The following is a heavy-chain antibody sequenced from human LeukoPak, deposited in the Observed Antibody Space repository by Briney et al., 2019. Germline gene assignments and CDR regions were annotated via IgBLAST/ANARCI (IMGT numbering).Heavy chain of an antibody. D-gene: IGHD2-2*01. CDR1: GGSISSGDYY. CDR2: INYSGST. V-gene: IGHV4-30-4*01. Sequence: SETLSLTCTVSGGSISSGDYYWSWIRQPPGKGLEWIGYINYSGSTFHYNPSLKSRVTISVDTSKNQFSLRLNSVTVADSAVYYCASTSCSSARCYGANWFDPWGQGTLVTVSS. J-gene: IGHJ5*02. CDR3: ASTSCSSARCYGANWFDP.